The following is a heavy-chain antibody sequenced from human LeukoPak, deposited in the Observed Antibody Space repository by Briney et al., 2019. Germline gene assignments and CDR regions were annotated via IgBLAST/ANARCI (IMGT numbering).Heavy chain of an antibody. V-gene: IGHV3-48*04. CDR1: GFTFSSYS. Sequence: GGSLRLSCAASGFTFSSYSMNWVRQAPGKGLEWISYIGLSGSPLDYADSVRGRFTISRDNARNSLYLEMNSLRAEDTAVYYCARKDFSSGSFSYWGQGTLVTVSS. J-gene: IGHJ4*02. D-gene: IGHD3-22*01. CDR2: IGLSGSPL. CDR3: ARKDFSSGSFSY.